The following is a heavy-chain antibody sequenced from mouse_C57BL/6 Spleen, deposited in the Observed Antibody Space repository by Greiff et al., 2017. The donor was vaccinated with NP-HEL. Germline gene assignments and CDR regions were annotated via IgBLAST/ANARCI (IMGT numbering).Heavy chain of an antibody. J-gene: IGHJ4*01. V-gene: IGHV1-81*01. CDR3: ARKAGTAQTTGAMDY. D-gene: IGHD3-2*02. Sequence: QVQLQQSGAELASPFASVTLSCKASFSPFPLSFLRFFPPLPFPFLSFLFSLYPLRGNTYYNEKFKGKATLTADKSSSTAYMELRSLTSEDSAVYFCARKAGTAQTTGAMDYWGQGTSVTVSS. CDR1: FSPFPLSF. CDR2: LYPLRGNT.